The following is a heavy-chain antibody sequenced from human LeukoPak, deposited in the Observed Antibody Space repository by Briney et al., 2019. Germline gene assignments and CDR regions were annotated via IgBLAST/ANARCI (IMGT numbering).Heavy chain of an antibody. J-gene: IGHJ3*02. Sequence: PSETLSLTCTVSGGSISSYYWSWIRQPPGKGLEWIGYIYYSGSTNYNPSLKSRVTISVDTSKNQFSLKLSSVTAADTAVYYCARSGRSGDSMDAFDIWGQGTMVTVPS. CDR3: ARSGRSGDSMDAFDI. CDR2: IYYSGST. CDR1: GGSISSYY. V-gene: IGHV4-59*01. D-gene: IGHD3-16*01.